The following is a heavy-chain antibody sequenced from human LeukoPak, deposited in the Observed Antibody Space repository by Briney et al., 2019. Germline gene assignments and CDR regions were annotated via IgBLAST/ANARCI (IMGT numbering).Heavy chain of an antibody. CDR3: ARGRNYYDSSGYSCYFDY. V-gene: IGHV3-30-3*01. CDR2: ISYDGSNK. J-gene: IGHJ4*02. D-gene: IGHD3-22*01. Sequence: GRSLRLSCAASGFTLSSYAMHWVRQAPGKGLEWVAVISYDGSNKYYADSVKGRFTISRDNSKNTLYLQMNSLRAEDTAVYYCARGRNYYDSSGYSCYFDYWGQGTLVTVSS. CDR1: GFTLSSYA.